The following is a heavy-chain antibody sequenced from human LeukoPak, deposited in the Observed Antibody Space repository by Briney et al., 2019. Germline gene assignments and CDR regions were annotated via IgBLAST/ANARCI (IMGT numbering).Heavy chain of an antibody. Sequence: SETLSHTCTVSGGSISSYYWSWIRQPPGKGLEWIGYIYYSGSTNYNPSLKSRVTISVDTSKNQFSLKLSSVTAADTAVYYCARVRSSSGWYEGDAFDIWGQGTMVTVSS. CDR3: ARVRSSSGWYEGDAFDI. D-gene: IGHD6-19*01. V-gene: IGHV4-59*01. J-gene: IGHJ3*02. CDR2: IYYSGST. CDR1: GGSISSYY.